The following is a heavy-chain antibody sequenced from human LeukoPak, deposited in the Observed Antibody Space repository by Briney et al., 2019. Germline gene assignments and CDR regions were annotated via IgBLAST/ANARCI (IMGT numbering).Heavy chain of an antibody. CDR1: GGSINSGDYY. J-gene: IGHJ1*01. Sequence: SETLSLTCTVSGGSINSGDYYWSWIRQPPGKGLERIGYIYHSGSTYYNPSLKSRATVSVDTSKNQFSLKLSSVTAADTAVYYCARVIAVAGDLEYFQHWGRGTLVTVSS. CDR2: IYHSGST. CDR3: ARVIAVAGDLEYFQH. D-gene: IGHD6-13*01. V-gene: IGHV4-30-4*01.